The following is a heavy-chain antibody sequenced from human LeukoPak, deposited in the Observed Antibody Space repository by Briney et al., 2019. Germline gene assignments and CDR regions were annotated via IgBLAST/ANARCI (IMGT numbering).Heavy chain of an antibody. CDR3: ARDQRPQQLVRAISYYYGMDV. CDR1: GFTFSSYG. D-gene: IGHD6-13*01. Sequence: PGGSLRLSCAASGFTFSSYGMHWVRQAPGKVLEWVAVIWYDGSNKYYADSVKGRFTISRDNSKNTLYLQMNSLRAEDTAVYYCARDQRPQQLVRAISYYYGMDVWGQGTTVTVSS. J-gene: IGHJ6*02. CDR2: IWYDGSNK. V-gene: IGHV3-33*01.